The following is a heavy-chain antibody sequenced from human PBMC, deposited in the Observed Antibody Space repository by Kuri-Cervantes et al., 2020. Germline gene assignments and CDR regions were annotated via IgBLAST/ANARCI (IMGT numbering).Heavy chain of an antibody. CDR1: GFTFSSYS. CDR2: IRGSGETT. CDR3: AKSALTPNTHWFDP. D-gene: IGHD2-8*01. V-gene: IGHV3-23*01. J-gene: IGHJ5*02. Sequence: GGSLRLSCAASGFTFSSYSMNWVRQAPGKGLEWVSGIRGSGETTFYADSVKGRFTISRDNSKHTLFLQMNSLRVEDTAVYYCAKSALTPNTHWFDPWAREPWSPSPQ.